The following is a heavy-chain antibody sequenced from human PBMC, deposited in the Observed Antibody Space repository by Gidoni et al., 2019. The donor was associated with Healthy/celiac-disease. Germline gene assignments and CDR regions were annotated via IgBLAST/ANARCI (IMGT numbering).Heavy chain of an antibody. D-gene: IGHD1-26*01. CDR3: ARSGWGLENAFDI. J-gene: IGHJ3*02. Sequence: QVQLQESGPGLVKPSETLSLTCTVSGGSISSYYWSWIRQPPGKGLEWIGYIYYSGSTNYNPSLKSRVTISVDTSKNQFSLKLSSVTAADTAVYYCARSGWGLENAFDIWGQGTMVTVSS. CDR2: IYYSGST. CDR1: GGSISSYY. V-gene: IGHV4-59*01.